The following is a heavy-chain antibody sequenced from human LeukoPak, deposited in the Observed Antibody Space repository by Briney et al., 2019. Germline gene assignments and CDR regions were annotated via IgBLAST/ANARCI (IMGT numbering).Heavy chain of an antibody. J-gene: IGHJ4*02. Sequence: ASVKVSCKASGYTFTSYGISWVRQAPGQGLEWMGWINPNSGGTNYAQKFQGRVTMTRDTSISTAYMELSRLRSDDTAVYYCARDDMGDYAGMALYYFDYWGQGTLVTVSS. CDR2: INPNSGGT. D-gene: IGHD4-17*01. CDR1: GYTFTSYG. V-gene: IGHV1-2*02. CDR3: ARDDMGDYAGMALYYFDY.